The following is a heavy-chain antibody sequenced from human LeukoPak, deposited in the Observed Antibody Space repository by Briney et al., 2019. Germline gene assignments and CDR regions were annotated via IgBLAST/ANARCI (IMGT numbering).Heavy chain of an antibody. J-gene: IGHJ3*02. CDR2: IYYSGST. Sequence: SETLSLTCTVSGGSISSGGYYWSWVRQHPGKGLEWIGYIYYSGSTYYNPSLKSRVTISVDTSKNQFSLKLSSVTAADTAVYYCVIDSAQSNAFDIWGQGTMVTVSS. CDR3: VIDSAQSNAFDI. D-gene: IGHD4-11*01. V-gene: IGHV4-31*03. CDR1: GGSISSGGYY.